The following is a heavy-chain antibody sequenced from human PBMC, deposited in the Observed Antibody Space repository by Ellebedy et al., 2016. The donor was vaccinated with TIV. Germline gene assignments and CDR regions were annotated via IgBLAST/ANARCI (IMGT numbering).Heavy chain of an antibody. J-gene: IGHJ6*02. D-gene: IGHD3-16*01. Sequence: AASVKVSCKASGYTFRSYGITWVRQAPGQGLEWMGWTSGYNGNTNYAQKLQGRVTMTTDTSTNTAYMEVRSLRSDDTAVYYCARDRMRGDPRSSYYYGMDVWGQGTTVTVSS. CDR2: TSGYNGNT. V-gene: IGHV1-18*01. CDR1: GYTFRSYG. CDR3: ARDRMRGDPRSSYYYGMDV.